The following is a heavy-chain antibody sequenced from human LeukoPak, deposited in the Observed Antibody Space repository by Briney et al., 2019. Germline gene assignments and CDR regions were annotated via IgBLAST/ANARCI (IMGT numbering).Heavy chain of an antibody. J-gene: IGHJ4*02. Sequence: RTGGSLRLSCAASGFTFSSYWMSWVRQAPGKGLEWVTVIYADGSTKYYADSVKGRFTISRDNSQNTLYLQMNSLRAEDTAVYYCARNSGGRRYYFTEWGQGTLVTVSS. CDR2: IYADGSTK. CDR3: ARNSGGRRYYFTE. D-gene: IGHD3-10*01. V-gene: IGHV3-33*08. CDR1: GFTFSSYW.